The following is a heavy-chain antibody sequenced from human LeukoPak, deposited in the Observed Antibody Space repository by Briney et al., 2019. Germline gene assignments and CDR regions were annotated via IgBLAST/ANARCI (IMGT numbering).Heavy chain of an antibody. CDR3: ARQNDFRLDY. CDR1: GYTFSSYW. CDR2: IYPGDSDT. V-gene: IGHV5-51*01. J-gene: IGHJ4*02. D-gene: IGHD3-3*01. Sequence: GESLKISRKGSGYTFSSYWIGWVRQMPGEGLEWMGIIYPGDSDTRYSPSLQGQVTISVDTSIGTAYLQWSSLKASDTAIYYCARQNDFRLDYWGQGTLVTVSS.